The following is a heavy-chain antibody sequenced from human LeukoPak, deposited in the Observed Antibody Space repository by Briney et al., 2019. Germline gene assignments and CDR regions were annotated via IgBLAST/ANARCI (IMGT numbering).Heavy chain of an antibody. D-gene: IGHD5-18*01. CDR3: ARGVYGYSYGYGMDV. Sequence: SETLSLTCAVYGGSFSGYYWSWIRQPPGKGLEWIGEINHSGSTNYNPSLKSRVTISVDTSRNQFSLKLSSVIAADTAVYHCARGVYGYSYGYGMDVWGKGTTVTVSS. V-gene: IGHV4-34*01. J-gene: IGHJ6*04. CDR1: GGSFSGYY. CDR2: INHSGST.